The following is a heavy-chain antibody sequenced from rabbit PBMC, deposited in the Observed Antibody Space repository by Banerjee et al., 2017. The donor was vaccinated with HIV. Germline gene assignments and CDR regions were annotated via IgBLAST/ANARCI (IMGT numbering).Heavy chain of an antibody. CDR1: GLDFSSYR. J-gene: IGHJ4*01. CDR3: ARDLAGVTGWNFNL. V-gene: IGHV1S45*01. CDR2: INTVSDNT. D-gene: IGHD4-1*01. Sequence: QEQLEESGGDLVKPEGSLTLTCKASGLDFSSYRICWVRQAPGKGLEWIGCINTVSDNTVYANWAKGRFTISKTSSTTVTLQMTSLTAADTATYFCARDLAGVTGWNFNLWGQGTLVTVS.